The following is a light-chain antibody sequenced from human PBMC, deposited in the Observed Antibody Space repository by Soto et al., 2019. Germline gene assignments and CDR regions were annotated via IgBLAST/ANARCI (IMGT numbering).Light chain of an antibody. V-gene: IGLV2-11*01. CDR3: CSYAGSYTYV. CDR2: DVT. CDR1: SSDVGGYSY. J-gene: IGLJ1*01. Sequence: QSVLTQPRSVSGSPGQSVTISCTGTSSDVGGYSYVSWYQQHPGKAPKLMIYDVTKRPSGVPDRFSASKSGNTASLTISGLQAEDEDDYYCCSYAGSYTYVFGTGTKLTVL.